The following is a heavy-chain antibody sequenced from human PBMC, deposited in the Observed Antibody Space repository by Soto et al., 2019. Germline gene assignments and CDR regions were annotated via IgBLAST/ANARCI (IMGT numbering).Heavy chain of an antibody. CDR2: ISYDGSNK. J-gene: IGHJ4*02. CDR1: GFTFSSHG. V-gene: IGHV3-30*18. CDR3: VKGRVESGLGEVDY. D-gene: IGHD3-16*01. Sequence: SLRLSCAASGFTFSSHGMHWVRQAPGKGLEWVAVISYDGSNKYYVDSVKGRFTISRDNSKNTLYLQMNSLRAEDTAVYYCVKGRVESGLGEVDYWGQGTLVTVSS.